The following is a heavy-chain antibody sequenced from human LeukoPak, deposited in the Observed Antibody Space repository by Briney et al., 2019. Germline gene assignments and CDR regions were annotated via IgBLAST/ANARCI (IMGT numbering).Heavy chain of an antibody. CDR3: ARGTQYNRH. Sequence: SETLSLTCSVSGDSITGYYWSWIRQPPGKGLEWIGEINHSGSTNYNPSLKSRVTISVDTSKNQFSLKLSSVTAADTAVYYCARGTQYNRHWGQGTLVTVSS. V-gene: IGHV4-34*01. CDR1: GDSITGYY. D-gene: IGHD6-6*01. J-gene: IGHJ1*01. CDR2: INHSGST.